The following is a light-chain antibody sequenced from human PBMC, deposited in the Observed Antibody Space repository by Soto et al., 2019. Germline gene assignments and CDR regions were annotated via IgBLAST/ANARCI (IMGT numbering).Light chain of an antibody. CDR1: SSDVGVYNY. CDR3: SSYTTNGTQV. Sequence: QSVLTQPASVSGSPGQSITISCTGTSSDVGVYNYVSWYQQHPGRAPKLMISEVSNRPSGVSNRFSGSKSGNTAFLTISGLQAEDEVDYSCSSYTTNGTQVFGTGTKVTVL. J-gene: IGLJ1*01. V-gene: IGLV2-14*01. CDR2: EVS.